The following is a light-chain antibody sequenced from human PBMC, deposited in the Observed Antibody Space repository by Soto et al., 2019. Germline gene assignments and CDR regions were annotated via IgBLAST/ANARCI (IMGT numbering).Light chain of an antibody. CDR3: QQYGSTPPT. CDR1: QSVTSSY. Sequence: EIVLTQSPGTLSLSPGERATLSCRASQSVTSSYLAWYQRKPGQAPRLLIFAASTWATGIPDRFSGSGSGTDFTLTISRLEPEDFALYYCQQYGSTPPTFGQGTKVEIK. J-gene: IGKJ2*01. CDR2: AAS. V-gene: IGKV3-20*01.